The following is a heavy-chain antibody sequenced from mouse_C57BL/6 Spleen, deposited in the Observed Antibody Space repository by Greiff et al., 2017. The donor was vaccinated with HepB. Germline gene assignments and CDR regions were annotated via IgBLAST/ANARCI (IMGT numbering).Heavy chain of an antibody. CDR2: IYPSDSET. CDR3: ARDYYGSSPLDY. V-gene: IGHV1-61*01. D-gene: IGHD1-1*01. CDR1: GYTFTSYW. Sequence: QVQLQQPGAELVRPGSSVKLSCKASGYTFTSYWMDWVKQRPGQGLEWIGNIYPSDSETHYNQKFKDKATLTVDKSSSTAYMQLSSLTSEDSAVYYCARDYYGSSPLDYWGQGTTLTVSS. J-gene: IGHJ2*01.